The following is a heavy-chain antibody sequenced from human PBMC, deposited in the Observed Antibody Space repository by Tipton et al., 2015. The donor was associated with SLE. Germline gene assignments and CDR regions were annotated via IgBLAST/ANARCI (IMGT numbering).Heavy chain of an antibody. V-gene: IGHV4-61*01. Sequence: TLSLTCTVSDYSISSGYYWSWIRLPPGKGLEWIGYIYYSGSTNYNPSLKSRVTISVDTSKNQFSLKLSSVTAADTAVYYCARAQTPTLYYMDVWGKGTTVTVSS. J-gene: IGHJ6*03. CDR2: IYYSGST. CDR3: ARAQTPTLYYMDV. CDR1: DYSISSGYY.